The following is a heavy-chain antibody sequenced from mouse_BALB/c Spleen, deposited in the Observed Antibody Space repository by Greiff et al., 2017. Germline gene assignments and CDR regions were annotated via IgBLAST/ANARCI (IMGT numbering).Heavy chain of an antibody. V-gene: IGHV5-6-2*01. CDR2: INSNGGST. D-gene: IGHD1-1*01. J-gene: IGHJ2*01. CDR1: GFTFSSYY. CDR3: ARLYGSSYGGYFDY. Sequence: EVQVVESGGGLVKLGGSLKLSCAASGFTFSSYYMSWVRQTPEKRLELVAAINSNGGSTYYPDTVKGRFTISRDNAKNTLYLQMSSLKSEDTALYYCARLYGSSYGGYFDYWGQGTTLTVSS.